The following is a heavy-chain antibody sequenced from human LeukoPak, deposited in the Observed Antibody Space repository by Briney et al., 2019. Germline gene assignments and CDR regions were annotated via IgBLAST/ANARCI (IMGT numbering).Heavy chain of an antibody. D-gene: IGHD4-17*01. V-gene: IGHV4-59*01. CDR1: GGFISSYY. J-gene: IGHJ4*02. CDR2: IYYSGST. CDR3: ARGYGDFPFDY. Sequence: SETLSLTCTVSGGFISSYYWSWIRQPPGKGLGWIGYIYYSGSTNYNPSLKSRVTISVDTSKNQFSLKLSSVTAADTAVYYCARGYGDFPFDYWGQGTLVTVSS.